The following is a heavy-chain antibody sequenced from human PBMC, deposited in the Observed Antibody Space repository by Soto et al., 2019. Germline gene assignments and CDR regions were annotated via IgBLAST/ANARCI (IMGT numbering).Heavy chain of an antibody. Sequence: GGSLRLSCVASGFTLTDFSLHWVRQPPGKGLEWVAVISNDGNTIFYADSVTGRFTISRDNSKKTLYLEMNSLRPEDTSMYFCARGAETRYFDSRGSMRVFDYWGRGTLVTVSS. D-gene: IGHD3-22*01. CDR3: ARGAETRYFDSRGSMRVFDY. CDR2: ISNDGNTI. J-gene: IGHJ4*02. CDR1: GFTLTDFS. V-gene: IGHV3-30-3*01.